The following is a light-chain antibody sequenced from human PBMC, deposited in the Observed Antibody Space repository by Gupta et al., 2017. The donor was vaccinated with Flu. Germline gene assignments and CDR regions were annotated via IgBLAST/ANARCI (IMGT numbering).Light chain of an antibody. CDR1: GPNVGNNP. CDR2: TNN. CDR3: ATWDDSMNCPV. Sequence: SVLTQPPSASGTPGQRVTLSCSQSGPNVGNNPLCWYQHLPGAAPKLLIHTNNERPSGVPDRFSGSRSATSASLGISDLQSEDEGDYYCATWDDSMNCPVFGEGTRLTVL. V-gene: IGLV1-44*01. J-gene: IGLJ3*02.